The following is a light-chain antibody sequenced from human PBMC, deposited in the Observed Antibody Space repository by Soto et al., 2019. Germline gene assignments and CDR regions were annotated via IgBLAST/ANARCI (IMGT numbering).Light chain of an antibody. CDR3: LSKTSSISYV. CDR2: EVS. J-gene: IGLJ1*01. CDR1: TSDVGDYNY. V-gene: IGLV2-14*01. Sequence: QSVLTQPASVSGSPGQSITISCTGTTSDVGDYNYVSWYQQHPGKVPKLLIHEVSNRPSGVSNRFSGSKSGNTASLTISGLQAEDEADYYCLSKTSSISYVFGTGTKLTVL.